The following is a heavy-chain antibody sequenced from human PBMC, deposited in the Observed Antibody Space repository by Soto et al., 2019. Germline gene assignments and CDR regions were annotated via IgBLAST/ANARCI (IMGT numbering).Heavy chain of an antibody. CDR1: GGSFSGYY. J-gene: IGHJ6*02. CDR2: INHSGST. Sequence: PSETLSLTCAVYGGSFSGYYWTWIRQPPGKGLEWIGKINHSGSTNYNPSLKSRVTISVDTSKNQFSLKLSSVTAADTVVYYCARGRVRWTKNYYYGMDVWGQGTTVTVSS. D-gene: IGHD2-8*01. V-gene: IGHV4-34*01. CDR3: ARGRVRWTKNYYYGMDV.